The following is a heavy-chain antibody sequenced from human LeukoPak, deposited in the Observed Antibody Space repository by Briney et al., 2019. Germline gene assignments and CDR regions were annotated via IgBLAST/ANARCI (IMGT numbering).Heavy chain of an antibody. CDR2: ISYTGNT. V-gene: IGHV4-30-4*07. CDR3: ARGPAFPLWFGELGLHFDY. J-gene: IGHJ4*02. CDR1: GGSISSGGYS. Sequence: PSQTLSLTCAVSGGSISSGGYSWSWIRQPPGKGLEWIGYISYTGNTYCDPSLKSRVTISVDTSKNQFSLKLSSVTAADTAVYYCARGPAFPLWFGELGLHFDYWGQGTLVTVSS. D-gene: IGHD3-10*01.